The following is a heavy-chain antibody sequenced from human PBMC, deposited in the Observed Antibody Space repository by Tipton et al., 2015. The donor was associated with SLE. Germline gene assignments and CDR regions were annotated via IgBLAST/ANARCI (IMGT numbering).Heavy chain of an antibody. CDR3: AIAVAGTLFFDY. Sequence: WSNPNNGGTDYAQKFQGRITMTRDASTNTAYMELRSLRSEDTAVYYCAIAVAGTLFFDYWGQGALVTVSS. V-gene: IGHV1-2*02. J-gene: IGHJ4*02. CDR2: SNPNNGGT. D-gene: IGHD6-19*01.